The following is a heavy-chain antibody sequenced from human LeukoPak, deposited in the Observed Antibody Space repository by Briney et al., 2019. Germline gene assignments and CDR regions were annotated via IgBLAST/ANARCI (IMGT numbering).Heavy chain of an antibody. CDR2: ISSNGGST. CDR1: GFTFSSYA. D-gene: IGHD6-19*01. V-gene: IGHV3-64D*06. J-gene: IGHJ5*02. Sequence: GGSLRLSCPASGFTFSSYAMHWVRQAPGKGLEYVSAISSNGGSTYYADSAKGRFTISRDNSKNTLYLQMSSLRAEDTAVYYCVKDPSKYSSGSDPWGQGTLVTVSS. CDR3: VKDPSKYSSGSDP.